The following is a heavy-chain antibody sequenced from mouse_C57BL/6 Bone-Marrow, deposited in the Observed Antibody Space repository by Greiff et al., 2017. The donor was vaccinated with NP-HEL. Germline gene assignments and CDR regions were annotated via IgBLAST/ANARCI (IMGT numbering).Heavy chain of an antibody. CDR2: INPSNGGT. CDR1: GYTFTSYW. J-gene: IGHJ1*03. CDR3: AGYDYDVAWYFDV. Sequence: VQLQQPGTELVKPGASVKLSCKASGYTFTSYWMHWVKQRPGQGLEWIGNINPSNGGTNYNEKFKSKATLTVDKSSSTAYMQISSLTSEDSAVYYCAGYDYDVAWYFDVWGTGTTVTVSS. V-gene: IGHV1-53*01. D-gene: IGHD2-4*01.